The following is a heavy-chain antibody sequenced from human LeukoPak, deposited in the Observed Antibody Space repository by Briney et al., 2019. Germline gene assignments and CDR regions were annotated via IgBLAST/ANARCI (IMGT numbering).Heavy chain of an antibody. J-gene: IGHJ4*02. CDR3: ARDIAAAGTKTVDY. D-gene: IGHD6-13*01. Sequence: ASVKVSCKASGYTFTSSGFSWLRQAPGQGLEWMGWISVYNGNTNYAQKLQGRVTMTTDTSTSTAYMELRSLRSDDTAVYYCARDIAAAGTKTVDYWGQGTLVTVSS. CDR2: ISVYNGNT. CDR1: GYTFTSSG. V-gene: IGHV1-18*01.